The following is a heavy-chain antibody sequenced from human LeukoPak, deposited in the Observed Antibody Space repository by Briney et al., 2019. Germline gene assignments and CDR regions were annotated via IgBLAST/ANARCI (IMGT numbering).Heavy chain of an antibody. CDR3: ARDGAGVPAAISLLSGWFDP. CDR2: IYTSGST. J-gene: IGHJ5*02. CDR1: GGSISSGSYY. Sequence: TSETLSLTCTDSGGSISSGSYYWSWIRQPAGKGLEWIGRIYTSGSTNYNPSLKSRVTISVDTSKNQFSLKLSSVTAADTAVYYCARDGAGVPAAISLLSGWFDPWGQGTLVTVSS. D-gene: IGHD2-2*02. V-gene: IGHV4-61*02.